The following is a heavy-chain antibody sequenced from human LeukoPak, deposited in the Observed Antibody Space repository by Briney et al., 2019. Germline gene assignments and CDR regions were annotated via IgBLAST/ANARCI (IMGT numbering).Heavy chain of an antibody. D-gene: IGHD2-8*01. Sequence: KVXCXASXYTFTXYYMHWVRQAPGQGLEWMGWINPNSGGTNYAQKFQGWVTMTRDTSISTAYMVLSRLRSDDTAVYYCARGWYYFDYWGQGTLVTVSS. J-gene: IGHJ4*02. CDR3: ARGWYYFDY. CDR1: XYTFTXYY. V-gene: IGHV1-2*04. CDR2: INPNSGGT.